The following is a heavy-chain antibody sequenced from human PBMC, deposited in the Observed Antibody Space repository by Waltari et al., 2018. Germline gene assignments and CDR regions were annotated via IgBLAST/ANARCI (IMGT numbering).Heavy chain of an antibody. J-gene: IGHJ6*02. V-gene: IGHV5-51*01. CDR1: GYSFTSYW. Sequence: EVQLVQSGAEVKKPGESLKISCKGSGYSFTSYWIGWVRQMPGKGLEWMGIIYPGDSDTRYSPSFQGQVTISADKSISTAYLQWSSLKASDTAMYYCARLKAQWLVLYYYYGMDVWGQGTTVTVSS. CDR3: ARLKAQWLVLYYYYGMDV. D-gene: IGHD6-19*01. CDR2: IYPGDSDT.